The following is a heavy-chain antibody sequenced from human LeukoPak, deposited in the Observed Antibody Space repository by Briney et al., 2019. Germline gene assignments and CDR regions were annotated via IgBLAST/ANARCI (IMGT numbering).Heavy chain of an antibody. CDR1: GGSFSGYY. J-gene: IGHJ5*02. CDR2: INHSGST. Sequence: PSETLSLTCAVYGGSFSGYYWSWIRQPPGRGLEWIGEINHSGSTNYNPSLKSRVTISVDTSKNQFSLKLSSVTAADTAVYYCARRYNYYGSGSQPLRFDPWGQGTLVTVSS. V-gene: IGHV4-34*01. CDR3: ARRYNYYGSGSQPLRFDP. D-gene: IGHD3-10*01.